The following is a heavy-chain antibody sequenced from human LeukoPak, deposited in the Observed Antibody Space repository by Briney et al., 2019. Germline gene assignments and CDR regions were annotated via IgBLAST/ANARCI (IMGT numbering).Heavy chain of an antibody. J-gene: IGHJ3*02. CDR2: IYYSGST. CDR3: ARVRSSWAFDI. CDR1: GGSISSGGYY. Sequence: SETLSLTCTVSGGSISSGGYYWSWIRQHPGKGLEWIGYIYYSGSTYYNPSLKSRVTISVDTSKNQFSLKLSSVTAADTAVYYCARVRSSWAFDIWGQGTMVTVSS. V-gene: IGHV4-30-4*08.